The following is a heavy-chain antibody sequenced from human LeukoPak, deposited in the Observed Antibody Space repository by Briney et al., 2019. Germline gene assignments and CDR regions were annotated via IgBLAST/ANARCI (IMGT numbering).Heavy chain of an antibody. V-gene: IGHV4-59*08. CDR3: ASSDYYGSGSYLVFDY. CDR1: GGSISSYY. D-gene: IGHD3-10*01. J-gene: IGHJ4*02. CDR2: IYYGGST. Sequence: SETLSLTCTVSGGSISSYYWSWIRQPPGKGLEWIGYIYYGGSTNYNPSLKSRVTISVDTSKNQFSLKLSSVTAADTAVYYCASSDYYGSGSYLVFDYWGQGTLVTVSS.